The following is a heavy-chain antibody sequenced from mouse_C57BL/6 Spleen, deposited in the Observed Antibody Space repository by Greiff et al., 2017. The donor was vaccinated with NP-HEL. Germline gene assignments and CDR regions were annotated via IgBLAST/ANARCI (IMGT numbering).Heavy chain of an antibody. D-gene: IGHD3-2*02. CDR1: GYTFTSYW. V-gene: IGHV1-64*01. CDR2: IHPNSGST. CDR3: AREGGLRLQAWFAY. J-gene: IGHJ3*01. Sequence: QVQLQQPGAELVKPGASVKLSCKASGYTFTSYWMHWVKQRPGQGLEWIGMIHPNSGSTNYNEKFKSKATLTVDKSSSTAYMQLSSLTSEDSAVYYCAREGGLRLQAWFAYWGKGTLVTVSA.